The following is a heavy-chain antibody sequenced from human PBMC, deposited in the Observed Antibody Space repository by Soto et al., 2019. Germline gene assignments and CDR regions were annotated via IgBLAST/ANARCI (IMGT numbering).Heavy chain of an antibody. CDR3: AKDINRRNLRGEAGG. J-gene: IGHJ4*02. CDR2: ISWNSGSI. CDR1: GFTFDDYA. D-gene: IGHD3-10*01. Sequence: EVQLVESGGGLVQPGRSLRLSCAASGFTFDDYAMHWVRQAPGKGLEWVSGISWNSGSIGYADSVKGRFTISRDNAKNSLYLQMNSLRAEDTALYYCAKDINRRNLRGEAGGWGQGTLVTVSS. V-gene: IGHV3-9*01.